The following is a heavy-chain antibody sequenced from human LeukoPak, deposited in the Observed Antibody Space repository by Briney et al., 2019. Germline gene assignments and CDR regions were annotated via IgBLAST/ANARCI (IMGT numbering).Heavy chain of an antibody. CDR3: ARGRYSSRSGGYYFDI. CDR2: IKKDGIEK. V-gene: IGHV3-7*01. CDR1: GFTLSSDW. D-gene: IGHD2-2*01. J-gene: IGHJ4*02. Sequence: GGSLRLSCVVSGFTLSSDWMSWVRQAPGKGLEWVANIKKDGIEKYYVEFVKGRFTISRDNAKNSLSLQMNSLRAEDTAVYYCARGRYSSRSGGYYFDIWGQGTLVTVSS.